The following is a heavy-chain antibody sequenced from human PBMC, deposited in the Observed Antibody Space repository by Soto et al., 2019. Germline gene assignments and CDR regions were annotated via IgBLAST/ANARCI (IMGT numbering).Heavy chain of an antibody. CDR3: ARDRVYSSSAAAVVY. CDR1: GFTFSSYW. Sequence: PGGSLRLSCAASGFTFSSYWMHWVRQAPGKGLVWVSRINSDGSSTSYADSVKGRFTISRDNAKNTLYLQMNSLRAEDAAVYYFARDRVYSSSAAAVVYWGPGTLGT. V-gene: IGHV3-74*01. J-gene: IGHJ4*02. CDR2: INSDGSST. D-gene: IGHD6-6*01.